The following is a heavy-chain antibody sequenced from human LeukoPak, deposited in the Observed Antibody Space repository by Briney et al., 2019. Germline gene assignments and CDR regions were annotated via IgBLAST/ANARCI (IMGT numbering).Heavy chain of an antibody. J-gene: IGHJ5*02. CDR2: TYYRSTWYN. D-gene: IGHD2-2*01. CDR3: ARRLTQYDCFDP. Sequence: SQTRSLTCAISGDSVSSNSVTWNWIRQSPSRGLEWLGRTYYRSTWYNDYAVSVRGRITVNPDTSKNQFSLHLNPVTPEDTAVYYCARRLTQYDCFDPWGQGILVTVSS. V-gene: IGHV6-1*01. CDR1: GDSVSSNSVT.